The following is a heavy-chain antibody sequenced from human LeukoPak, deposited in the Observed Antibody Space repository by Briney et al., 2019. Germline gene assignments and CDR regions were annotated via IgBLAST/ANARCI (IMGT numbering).Heavy chain of an antibody. D-gene: IGHD2/OR15-2a*01. J-gene: IGHJ4*02. CDR2: GRGSVGST. Sequence: GGSLSLSLASSVFILSSHAMRGVRQPRARGGEGVGSGRGSVGSTYYAESVKGRFTISRDNSKTTMYLQMNRLRAGDTAVYYCATPRAVGVNTFFDYWGQGTLVTVSS. CDR3: ATPRAVGVNTFFDY. V-gene: IGHV3-23*01. CDR1: VFILSSHA.